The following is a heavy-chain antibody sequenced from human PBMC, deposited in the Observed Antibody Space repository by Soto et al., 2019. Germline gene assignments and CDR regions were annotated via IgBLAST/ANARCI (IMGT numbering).Heavy chain of an antibody. J-gene: IGHJ6*02. D-gene: IGHD6-13*01. CDR3: ERHGAYSTSVYYYYGMDV. CDR1: GGALNSTLYY. CDR2: SNYGGPT. V-gene: IGHV4-39*01. Sequence: XTLSLTCTVSGGALNSTLYYWGWIRQPPGKGLEWIGSSNYGGPTYYSPSIKSSVNISLDTAKNHFSLKLLSVTAEDTAVYYCERHGAYSTSVYYYYGMDVWGQGTTVTVS.